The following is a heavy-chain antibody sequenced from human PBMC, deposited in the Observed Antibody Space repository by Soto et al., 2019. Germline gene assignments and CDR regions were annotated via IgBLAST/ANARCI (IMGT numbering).Heavy chain of an antibody. D-gene: IGHD5-18*01. J-gene: IGHJ4*02. CDR1: GGSINNGVYF. CDR3: VRGFVEAAMAFDY. Sequence: QVHLQESGPGLVKPSQTLSLTCSVSGGSINNGVYFWSWIRQHPGKGLEWIGYVHASGSTYYNPSLKGRVDMSLDTSKNQFYLRLRSVTAADTGVFFCVRGFVEAAMAFDYWGPGTLITVSS. CDR2: VHASGST. V-gene: IGHV4-31*03.